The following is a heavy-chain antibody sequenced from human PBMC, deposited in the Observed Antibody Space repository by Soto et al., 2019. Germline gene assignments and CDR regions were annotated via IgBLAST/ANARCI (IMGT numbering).Heavy chain of an antibody. V-gene: IGHV1-24*01. CDR3: ATDLWRLWLKATGRY. CDR1: GYTLTELS. CDR2: FDPEDGET. J-gene: IGHJ4*02. D-gene: IGHD5-18*01. Sequence: QVQLVQSGAEVKKPGASVKVSCKVSGYTLTELSMHWVRQAPGKGLEWMGGFDPEDGETIYAQKFQGRVTMTEATSTDTAYLELSSLRSEDTAVYYCATDLWRLWLKATGRYWGQGTLVTVSS.